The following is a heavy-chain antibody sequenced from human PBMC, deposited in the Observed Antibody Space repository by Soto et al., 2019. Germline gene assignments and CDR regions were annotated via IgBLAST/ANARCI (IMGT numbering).Heavy chain of an antibody. J-gene: IGHJ4*02. D-gene: IGHD4-17*01. CDR2: INPNSGGT. V-gene: IGHV1-2*04. Sequence: ASVKVSCKASGYTFTGYYMHWVRQAPGQGLEWMGWINPNSGGTNYAQKFQGWVTMTRDTSISTAYMELSRLRSDDTAVYYCARVPYGDYWDFDYWGQGTLVTVSS. CDR3: ARVPYGDYWDFDY. CDR1: GYTFTGYY.